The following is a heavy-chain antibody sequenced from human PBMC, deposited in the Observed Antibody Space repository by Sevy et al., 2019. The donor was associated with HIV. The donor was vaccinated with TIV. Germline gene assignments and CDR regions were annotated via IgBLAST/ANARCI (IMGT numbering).Heavy chain of an antibody. V-gene: IGHV3-53*01. D-gene: IGHD3-16*01. CDR3: VREDLVLGEDNYYGMDV. CDR2: IYIAGRT. Sequence: GSLRLSCAVSGFTVSDNYMNWVRQAPGKGLEWVSIIYIAGRTYYADSVRGRFTISRDKAKNTRYLQMNSLRVEDTAVYYCVREDLVLGEDNYYGMDVWGQGTTVTVSS. CDR1: GFTVSDNY. J-gene: IGHJ6*02.